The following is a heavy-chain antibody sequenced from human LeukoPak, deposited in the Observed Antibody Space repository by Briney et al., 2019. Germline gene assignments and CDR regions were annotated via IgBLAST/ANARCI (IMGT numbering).Heavy chain of an antibody. J-gene: IGHJ4*02. CDR1: GGSISSYY. Sequence: SETLSLTCTVSGGSISSYYWSWIRQPPGKGLEWIGYIYYSGSTNYNPSLKSRVTISVDTSKNQFSLKLSSVTAADTAVYYCARIGHEDYYFDYWGQGTLVSVSS. V-gene: IGHV4-59*01. CDR2: IYYSGST. CDR3: ARIGHEDYYFDY.